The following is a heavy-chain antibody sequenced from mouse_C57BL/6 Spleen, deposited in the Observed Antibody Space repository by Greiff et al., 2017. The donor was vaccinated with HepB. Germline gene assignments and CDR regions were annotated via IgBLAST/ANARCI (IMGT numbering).Heavy chain of an antibody. Sequence: VQLQQSGPELVKPGASVKIPCKASGYTFTDYNMDWVKQSHGKSLEWIGDINPNNGGTIYNQKFKGKATLTVDKSSSTAYMELRSLTSEDTAVYYCATQTGSAWFAYWGQGTLVTVSA. J-gene: IGHJ3*01. CDR1: GYTFTDYN. V-gene: IGHV1-18*01. D-gene: IGHD4-1*01. CDR2: INPNNGGT. CDR3: ATQTGSAWFAY.